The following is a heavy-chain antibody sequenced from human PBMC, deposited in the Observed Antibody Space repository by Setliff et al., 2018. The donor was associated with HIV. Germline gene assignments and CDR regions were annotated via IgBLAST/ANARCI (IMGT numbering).Heavy chain of an antibody. V-gene: IGHV3-48*04. CDR3: SRWPFDY. Sequence: PGGSLRLSCAVSGFTFRSYSMSWVRQAPGKGLEWLSYISSSGTTMHYADSVRGRFTIPRDNAKNSLYLQMNSLRAEDTAVYYCSRWPFDYWGRGTLVTVSS. J-gene: IGHJ4*02. D-gene: IGHD5-12*01. CDR1: GFTFRSYS. CDR2: ISSSGTTM.